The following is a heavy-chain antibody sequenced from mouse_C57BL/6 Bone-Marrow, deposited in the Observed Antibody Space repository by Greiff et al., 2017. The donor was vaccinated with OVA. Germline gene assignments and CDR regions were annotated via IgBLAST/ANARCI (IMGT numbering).Heavy chain of an antibody. J-gene: IGHJ1*03. V-gene: IGHV1-54*01. Sequence: QVQLQQSGAELVRPGTSVKVSCKASGYAFTNYLIEWVKQRPGQGLEWIGVINPGSGGTNYNEKFKGKATLTADKSSSTAYMQLSSLTSEDSAVYFCARSRYYREYFDVWGTGTTVTVSS. CDR2: INPGSGGT. D-gene: IGHD2-12*01. CDR3: ARSRYYREYFDV. CDR1: GYAFTNYL.